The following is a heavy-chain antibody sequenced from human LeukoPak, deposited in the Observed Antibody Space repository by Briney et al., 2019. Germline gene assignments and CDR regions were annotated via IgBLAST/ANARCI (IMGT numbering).Heavy chain of an antibody. Sequence: PGGSLRLSCAASGFTFSSYSMNWVRQAPGKGLEWVSYISSSSSTIYYADSVKGRFTISRDNAKNSLYLQMNSLRAEDTAVYYCARDPHYDYVWGSYRIMFGMDVWGQGTTVTVSS. J-gene: IGHJ6*02. V-gene: IGHV3-48*01. D-gene: IGHD3-16*01. CDR3: ARDPHYDYVWGSYRIMFGMDV. CDR1: GFTFSSYS. CDR2: ISSSSSTI.